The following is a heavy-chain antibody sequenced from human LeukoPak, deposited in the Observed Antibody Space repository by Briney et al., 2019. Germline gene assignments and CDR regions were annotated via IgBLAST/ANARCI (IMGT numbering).Heavy chain of an antibody. CDR3: ARGGIGVGLRYSRWAFDY. Sequence: PSETLSLTCAVYGGSFSGYYWSWIRQPPGKGLEWIGEINHSGSTNYNPSLKSRVTISVDTSKNQFSLKLSSVTAADTAVYYCARGGIGVGLRYSRWAFDYWGQGTLVTVSS. CDR1: GGSFSGYY. V-gene: IGHV4-34*01. D-gene: IGHD3-9*01. CDR2: INHSGST. J-gene: IGHJ4*02.